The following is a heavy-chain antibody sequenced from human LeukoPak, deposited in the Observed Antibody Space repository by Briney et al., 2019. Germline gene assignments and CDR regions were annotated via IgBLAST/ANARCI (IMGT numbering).Heavy chain of an antibody. V-gene: IGHV4-59*08. Sequence: SETLSLTCTVSAGSISSYYWSWIRQPPGRGLEWIGYIYYSGSTNYNPSLKSRVTISVDTSKNQFSLKLSSVTAADTAVYYCARVLGSSGWYLDYWGQGTLVTVSS. D-gene: IGHD6-19*01. CDR1: AGSISSYY. J-gene: IGHJ4*02. CDR3: ARVLGSSGWYLDY. CDR2: IYYSGST.